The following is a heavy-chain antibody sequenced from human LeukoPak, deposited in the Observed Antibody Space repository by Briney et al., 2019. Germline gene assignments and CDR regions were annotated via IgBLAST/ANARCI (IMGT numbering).Heavy chain of an antibody. J-gene: IGHJ4*02. CDR3: ASRLIAAAGPRYYFDY. Sequence: SETLSLTCTVSGGSISSYYWSWIRQPAGKGLEWIGRIYTSGSTNYNPSLKSRVTMSVDTSKNQFSLKLSSVTAADTAVYYCASRLIAAAGPRYYFDYWGQGTLVTVSS. V-gene: IGHV4-4*07. D-gene: IGHD6-13*01. CDR1: GGSISSYY. CDR2: IYTSGST.